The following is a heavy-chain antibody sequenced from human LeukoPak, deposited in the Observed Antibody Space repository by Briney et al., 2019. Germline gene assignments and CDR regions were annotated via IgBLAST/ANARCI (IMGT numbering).Heavy chain of an antibody. CDR3: ARDTRSGWYSDY. CDR1: GYTFTSYG. Sequence: AAVKVSCKASGYTFTSYGISWVRQAPGQGLEGMGWISAYNGNTNYAQKLQGRVTMTTDTSTSTAYMELRSLRSDDTAVYYCARDTRSGWYSDYWGQGTLVTVSS. V-gene: IGHV1-18*01. J-gene: IGHJ4*02. D-gene: IGHD6-19*01. CDR2: ISAYNGNT.